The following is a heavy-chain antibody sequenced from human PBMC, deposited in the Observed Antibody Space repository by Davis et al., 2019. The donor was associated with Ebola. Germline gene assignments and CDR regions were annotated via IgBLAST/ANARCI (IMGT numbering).Heavy chain of an antibody. V-gene: IGHV3-53*05. Sequence: PGGSLRLSCAASGFIVSDKYMSWVRQAPGKGPEWVSVLYRDGRTYYADSVKGRFTISRDNSKNTLYLQMNSLRAEDTAVYYCAKDLYSSGWWGGAFDIWGQGTMVTVSS. CDR2: LYRDGRT. J-gene: IGHJ3*02. CDR3: AKDLYSSGWWGGAFDI. CDR1: GFIVSDKY. D-gene: IGHD6-19*01.